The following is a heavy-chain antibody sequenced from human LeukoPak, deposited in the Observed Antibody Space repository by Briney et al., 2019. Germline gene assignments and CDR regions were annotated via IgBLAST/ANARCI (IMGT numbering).Heavy chain of an antibody. D-gene: IGHD5-18*01. CDR2: TYYSGST. CDR3: ARGDGYSYGSNWFDP. CDR1: GGSVSSYY. J-gene: IGHJ5*02. Sequence: SETLSLTCTVSGGSVSSYYWTWIRQPPGKGRGWIGYTYYSGSTNYNPSLKSRVTISVDTSKNQFSLKLSSVTAADTAVYYCARGDGYSYGSNWFDPWGQGTLVTVPS. V-gene: IGHV4-59*02.